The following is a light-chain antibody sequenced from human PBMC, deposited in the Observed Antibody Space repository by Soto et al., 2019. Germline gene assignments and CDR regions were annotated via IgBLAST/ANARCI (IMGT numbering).Light chain of an antibody. CDR2: GAS. V-gene: IGKV3-11*01. J-gene: IGKJ5*01. CDR3: QQRHMWPIT. Sequence: EIVLTQSPGTLSLSPGERATLSCRASQSVNSNLAWYQQKPGQAPRLLIYGASTRATGIPGRFSGSGSGTDFTLTISSLEPEDSAVYYCQQRHMWPITFGQGTRLEIK. CDR1: QSVNSN.